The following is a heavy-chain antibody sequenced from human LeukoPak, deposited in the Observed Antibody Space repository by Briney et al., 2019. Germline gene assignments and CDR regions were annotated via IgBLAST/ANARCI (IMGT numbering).Heavy chain of an antibody. V-gene: IGHV4-4*07. J-gene: IGHJ5*02. CDR3: ARDGGYSSSWYPNWFDP. CDR1: GGSISSYH. D-gene: IGHD6-13*01. Sequence: SETLSLTCTVSGGSISSYHWSWIRQPAGKGLEWIGRIYTSGSTNYNPSLKSRVTMSVDTSKNQFSLKLSSVTAADTAVYYCARDGGYSSSWYPNWFDPWGQGTLVTVSS. CDR2: IYTSGST.